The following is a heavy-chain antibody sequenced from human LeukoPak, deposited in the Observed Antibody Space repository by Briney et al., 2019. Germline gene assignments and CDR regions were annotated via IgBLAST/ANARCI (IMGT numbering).Heavy chain of an antibody. D-gene: IGHD3-22*01. V-gene: IGHV1-2*02. J-gene: IGHJ4*02. Sequence: ASVKVSCKASGYTFTGYYMHRVRQAPGQGLEWMGWINPNSGGTNYAQKFQGRVTMTRDTSISTAYMELSRLRSDDTAVYYCARRGPIVAHPFDYWGQGTLVTVSS. CDR2: INPNSGGT. CDR3: ARRGPIVAHPFDY. CDR1: GYTFTGYY.